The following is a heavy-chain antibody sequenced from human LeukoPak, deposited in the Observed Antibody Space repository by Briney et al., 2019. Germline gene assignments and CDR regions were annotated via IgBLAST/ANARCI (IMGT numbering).Heavy chain of an antibody. Sequence: GGSLGLSCAASGFTFSSYSMNWVRQAPGKGLEWVSSISSNNDYIYYADSVKGRFTISRDNAKNSLFLQMNSLRAEDTAVYYCARVAVAAAGTDYWGQGTLVTVSS. J-gene: IGHJ4*02. CDR1: GFTFSSYS. CDR3: ARVAVAAAGTDY. D-gene: IGHD6-13*01. CDR2: ISSNNDYI. V-gene: IGHV3-21*01.